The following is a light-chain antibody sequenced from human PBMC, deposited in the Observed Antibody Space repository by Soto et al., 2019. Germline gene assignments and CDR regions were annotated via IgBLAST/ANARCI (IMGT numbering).Light chain of an antibody. CDR3: QQYDNLFT. Sequence: DIQMTQSPSSLSASVGDRVTITCQASQDISNYLNWYQQKPGQAPKLLIYDASNLETGVPSRFSGSGSGTDFTFTISSLQAEDIATYYCQQYDNLFTFGKGTRLEIK. CDR1: QDISNY. CDR2: DAS. J-gene: IGKJ5*01. V-gene: IGKV1-33*01.